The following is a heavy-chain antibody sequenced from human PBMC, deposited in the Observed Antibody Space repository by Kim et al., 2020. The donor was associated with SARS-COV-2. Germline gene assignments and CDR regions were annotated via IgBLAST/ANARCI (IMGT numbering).Heavy chain of an antibody. CDR1: GGSFSGYY. CDR2: INPLCLT. V-gene: IGHV4-34*01. J-gene: IGHJ5*02. CDR3: ARRRMVRGVREFDP. D-gene: IGHD3-10*01. Sequence: SETLSLTCAVYGGSFSGYYWSWIRQPPVQGLSCLFSINPLCLTNYNPSLKSRVTISVDTSKNQFSLKLSSVTAADTAVYYCARRRMVRGVREFDPWGQGTLVTVSS.